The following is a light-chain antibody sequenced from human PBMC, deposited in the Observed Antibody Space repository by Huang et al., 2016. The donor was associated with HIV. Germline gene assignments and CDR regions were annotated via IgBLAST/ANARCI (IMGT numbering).Light chain of an antibody. CDR2: DAS. CDR3: QQYGISPLT. CDR1: QSVGSTH. Sequence: EFVLTQSQATLSLSPGERVTLSCRASQSVGSTHLDWYQQLPGQAPRRLIYDASIRAAGISDRFSGSGSGTDFTLSISRLEPEDFAVYYCQQYGISPLTFGGGTKVEIK. J-gene: IGKJ4*01. V-gene: IGKV3-20*01.